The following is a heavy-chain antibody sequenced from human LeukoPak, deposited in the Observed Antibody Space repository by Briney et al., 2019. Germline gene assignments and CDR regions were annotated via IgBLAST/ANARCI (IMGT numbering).Heavy chain of an antibody. Sequence: PGGSLRLSCAASGFTFSTYGIHWVRQAPGKGLEWVAVISNDGSNKYYVDSVKGRFTISRDNSKNTLYLQMNSLRAGDTAVYYCTRTAGYSSGWSHYYYYGMDVWGQGTTVTVSS. CDR2: ISNDGSNK. CDR1: GFTFSTYG. J-gene: IGHJ6*02. CDR3: TRTAGYSSGWSHYYYYGMDV. V-gene: IGHV3-30*03. D-gene: IGHD6-19*01.